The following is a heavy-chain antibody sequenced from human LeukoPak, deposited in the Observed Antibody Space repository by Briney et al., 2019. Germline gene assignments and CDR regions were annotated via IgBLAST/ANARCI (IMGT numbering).Heavy chain of an antibody. CDR1: GFTFSTYA. J-gene: IGHJ4*02. CDR3: TTDLDPVVVVVVPAAIFYY. D-gene: IGHD2-2*01. V-gene: IGHV3-15*01. CDR2: IKSKTDGGTT. Sequence: TGGSLRLSCAASGFTFSTYAMSWVRQAPGKGLEWVGRIKSKTDGGTTDYAAPVKGRFTISRDDSKNTLYLQMNSLKTEDTAVYYCTTDLDPVVVVVVPAAIFYYWGQGTLVTVSS.